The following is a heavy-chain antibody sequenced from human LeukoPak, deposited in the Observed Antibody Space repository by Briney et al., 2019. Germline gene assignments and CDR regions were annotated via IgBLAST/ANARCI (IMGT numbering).Heavy chain of an antibody. CDR1: GYSISSAYY. J-gene: IGHJ5*02. CDR2: IYHSGST. D-gene: IGHD6-6*01. V-gene: IGHV4-38-2*02. CDR3: ASPYSSSSYWFDP. Sequence: SETLSLTCTVSGYSISSAYYWGWIRQPPGKGLEWIGSIYHSGSTYYNPSLKSRVTISVDTSKNQFSLKLSSVTVADTAVYYCASPYSSSSYWFDPWGQGTLVTVSS.